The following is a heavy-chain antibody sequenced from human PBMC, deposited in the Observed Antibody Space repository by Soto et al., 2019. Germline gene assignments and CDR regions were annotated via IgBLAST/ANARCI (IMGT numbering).Heavy chain of an antibody. CDR3: ARARMVRGVIYYYGMDV. J-gene: IGHJ6*02. CDR2: IYHSGST. CDR1: GGSISSGGNY. D-gene: IGHD3-10*01. Sequence: QVQLQESGPGLVKSSQTLSLTCTVSGGSISSGGNYWSWIRHHPGKGLEWIGYIYHSGSTYYNPSLKSRVTISVDTSKNQFSLKLNSVTAADTAVYYCARARMVRGVIYYYGMDVWGQGTTVTVSS. V-gene: IGHV4-31*03.